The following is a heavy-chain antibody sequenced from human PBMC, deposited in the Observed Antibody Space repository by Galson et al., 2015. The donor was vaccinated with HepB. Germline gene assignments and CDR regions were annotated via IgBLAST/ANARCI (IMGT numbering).Heavy chain of an antibody. CDR2: ISAYHRNT. Sequence: SVKVSCRASGYSFTNYGISWVRQAPGQGLEWMGWISAYHRNTKSAQKFQGRVTLTTDTSTSTAHMELRSLRSDDTAVYYCARDIPNHADFRSGYYIFIPVDYYGMDVWGQGTTVTVSS. CDR3: ARDIPNHADFRSGYYIFIPVDYYGMDV. J-gene: IGHJ6*02. D-gene: IGHD3-3*01. CDR1: GYSFTNYG. V-gene: IGHV1-18*01.